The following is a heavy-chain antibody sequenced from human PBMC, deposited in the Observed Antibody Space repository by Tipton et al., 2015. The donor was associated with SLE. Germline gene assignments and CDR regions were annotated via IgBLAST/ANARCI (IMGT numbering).Heavy chain of an antibody. CDR1: GFTINNNY. CDR3: ARVWQWLEFRD. CDR2: IYSGGSA. D-gene: IGHD6-19*01. V-gene: IGHV3-66*02. J-gene: IGHJ1*01. Sequence: SLRLSCSASGFTINNNYMSWVRQAPGKGLEWVSVIYSGGSAYYADSVKGHFTISRDNSKNTVYLQMNSLRAEDTAVYFCARVWQWLEFRDWGQGTLVTVSS.